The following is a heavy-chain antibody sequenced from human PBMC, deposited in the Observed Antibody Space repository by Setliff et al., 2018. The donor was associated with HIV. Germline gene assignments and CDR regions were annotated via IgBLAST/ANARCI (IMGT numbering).Heavy chain of an antibody. CDR1: GYSISSGYY. CDR2: IYTNGNT. D-gene: IGHD3-16*01. Sequence: SETLSLTCGVSGYSISSGYYWSWIRQPAGKGLEWIGRIYTNGNTNYNPSLKSRVTVSADTSKNQFSLKLTSVTAADTAVYYCARGDPFTDFDSWGQGTLVTVSS. V-gene: IGHV4-61*02. CDR3: ARGDPFTDFDS. J-gene: IGHJ4*02.